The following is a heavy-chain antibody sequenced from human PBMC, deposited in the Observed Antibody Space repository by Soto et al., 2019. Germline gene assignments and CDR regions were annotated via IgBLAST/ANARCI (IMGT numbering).Heavy chain of an antibody. V-gene: IGHV3-9*01. J-gene: IGHJ2*01. Sequence: EVQLVESGGGLVQPGRSLRLSCAASGFTFDDYAMHWVRQAPGKGREWVSGISWSSGSIGYADSVKGRFTISRDNAQNSLYLQMNSLRAEDTALYYCAKAYFEGNSVWYFDLWGRGTLVTVAS. D-gene: IGHD1-7*01. CDR1: GFTFDDYA. CDR2: ISWSSGSI. CDR3: AKAYFEGNSVWYFDL.